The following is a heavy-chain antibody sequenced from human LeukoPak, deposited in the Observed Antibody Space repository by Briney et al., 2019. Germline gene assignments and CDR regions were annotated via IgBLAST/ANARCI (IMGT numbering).Heavy chain of an antibody. CDR2: IWYDGSNK. CDR1: GFTFSSYG. J-gene: IGHJ4*02. CDR3: ARDADDSSVFDY. D-gene: IGHD3-22*01. Sequence: GGSLRLSCAASGFTFSSYGMHWVRQAPGKGLERVAVIWYDGSNKYYADSVKGRFTISRDNSKNTLYLQMNSLRAEDTAVYYCARDADDSSVFDYWGQGTLVTVSS. V-gene: IGHV3-33*01.